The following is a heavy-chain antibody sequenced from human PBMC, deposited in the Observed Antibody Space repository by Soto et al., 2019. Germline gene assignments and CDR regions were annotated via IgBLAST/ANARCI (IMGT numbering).Heavy chain of an antibody. CDR1: GGSISSGDYY. CDR2: IYYSGST. CDR3: ARVSPMAYDAFDI. D-gene: IGHD3-16*01. Sequence: TSETLSLTCTVSGGSISSGDYYWSWIRQPPGKGLEWIGYIYYSGSTYYNPSLKSRVTISVDTSKNQFSLKLSSVTAADTAVYYCARVSPMAYDAFDIWGQGTMVTVSS. V-gene: IGHV4-30-4*01. J-gene: IGHJ3*02.